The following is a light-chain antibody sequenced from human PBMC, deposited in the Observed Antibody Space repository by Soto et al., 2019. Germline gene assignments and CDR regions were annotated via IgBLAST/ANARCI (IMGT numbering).Light chain of an antibody. CDR3: QQYGSSPQT. Sequence: EIVLTQSPGTLSLSPGERATLPCRASQSVGNNYLAWYQQKPGQAPRLLIYGASSRATGIPDRFSGSGSGTDFTLTISRLEPEDFAVYYCQQYGSSPQTFGQGTQVEIK. CDR1: QSVGNNY. J-gene: IGKJ1*01. V-gene: IGKV3-20*01. CDR2: GAS.